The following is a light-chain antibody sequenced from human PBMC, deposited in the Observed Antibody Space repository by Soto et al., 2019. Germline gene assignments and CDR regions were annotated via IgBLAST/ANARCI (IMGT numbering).Light chain of an antibody. CDR2: GAS. CDR1: QSINIY. J-gene: IGKJ2*01. V-gene: IGKV1-39*01. Sequence: DIQMTQSPSSLFASVGDRVTVTCRASQSINIYLNWYQQKPGKAPTLLIYGASSLQSGVPSRFSGGGSRTDFTLTISALQPEDFATYYCQQSYRSPYTFCQGTKLEIK. CDR3: QQSYRSPYT.